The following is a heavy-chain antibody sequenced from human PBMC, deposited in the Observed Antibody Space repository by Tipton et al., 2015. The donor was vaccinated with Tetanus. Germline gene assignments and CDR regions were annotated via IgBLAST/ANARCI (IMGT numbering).Heavy chain of an antibody. D-gene: IGHD3-22*01. V-gene: IGHV3-30*04. CDR2: ISYDGSNK. Sequence: SLRLSCAASGFTFSSYAMHWARQAPGKGLEWVAVISYDGSNKYYADSVKGRFTISRDNSKNTLYLQMNSLRAEDTAVYYCARDWVAGYYDSSGYYYVGAFDIWGQGTMVTVSS. J-gene: IGHJ3*02. CDR1: GFTFSSYA. CDR3: ARDWVAGYYDSSGYYYVGAFDI.